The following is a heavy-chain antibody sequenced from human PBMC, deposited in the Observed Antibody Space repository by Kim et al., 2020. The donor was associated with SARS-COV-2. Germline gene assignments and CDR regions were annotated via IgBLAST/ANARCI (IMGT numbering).Heavy chain of an antibody. CDR3: VKDRVA. Sequence: GGSLRLSCAASGFTFDDFTMHWIRQPPGKGLEWVSLVSWDGHKKYYADSVNGRFTVSRDNTKNSLSLQMNTLRSDDTALYYCVKDRVAGGQGTKVTV. J-gene: IGHJ3*01. CDR1: GFTFDDFT. V-gene: IGHV3-43*01. CDR2: VSWDGHKK. D-gene: IGHD2-15*01.